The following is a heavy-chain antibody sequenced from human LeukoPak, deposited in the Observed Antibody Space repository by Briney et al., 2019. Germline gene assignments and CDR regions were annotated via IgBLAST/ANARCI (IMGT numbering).Heavy chain of an antibody. D-gene: IGHD3-10*01. CDR3: ARGRTGSWFDY. Sequence: GGSLRLSCAASGFTFSSYGMHWVRQAPGKGLEWVAVISYDGSNKYYADSVKGRFTISRDNSKNTLYLQMNSLRAEDTAVYYCARGRTGSWFDYWGQGTLVTVSS. CDR2: ISYDGSNK. V-gene: IGHV3-30*03. J-gene: IGHJ4*02. CDR1: GFTFSSYG.